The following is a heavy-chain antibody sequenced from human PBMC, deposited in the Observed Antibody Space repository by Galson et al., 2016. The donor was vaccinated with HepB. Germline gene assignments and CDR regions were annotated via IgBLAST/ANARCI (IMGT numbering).Heavy chain of an antibody. CDR3: AKVLPYNAGHGMDV. Sequence: SLRLSCAASGFTFSTYAMSWVRQAPGKGLEWVSLISGGNTYYADSVRGRFTISRDNSKNTLYLQMNSLRAEDTAVYYCAKVLPYNAGHGMDVRGQGTTVTVSS. J-gene: IGHJ6*01. D-gene: IGHD1-14*01. CDR2: ISGGNT. CDR1: GFTFSTYA. V-gene: IGHV3-23*01.